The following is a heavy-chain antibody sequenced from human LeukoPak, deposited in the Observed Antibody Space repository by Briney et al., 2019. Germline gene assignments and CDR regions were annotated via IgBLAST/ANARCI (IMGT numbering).Heavy chain of an antibody. Sequence: RAGGSLRLSCAASGFTFSTYSMNWVRQAPGKGLEWVSYIDSSSSTIYYADSVKGRFAISRDNAKNSLYLQMNSLRAEDTAVYYCARTEDYYDSSGSSFDYWGQGTLVTVSS. CDR1: GFTFSTYS. V-gene: IGHV3-48*01. CDR2: IDSSSSTI. D-gene: IGHD3-22*01. J-gene: IGHJ4*02. CDR3: ARTEDYYDSSGSSFDY.